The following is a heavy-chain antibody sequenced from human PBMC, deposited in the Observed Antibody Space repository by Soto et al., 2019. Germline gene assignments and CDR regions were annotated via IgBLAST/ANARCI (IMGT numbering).Heavy chain of an antibody. D-gene: IGHD4-4*01. CDR1: GYSFTSYW. V-gene: IGHV5-10-1*01. J-gene: IGHJ6*02. Sequence: PGESLKISCKGSGYSFTSYWISWVRQMPGKGLEWMGRIDPSDSCTNYSPSFQGHVTISADKSISTAYLQWSSLKASDTAMYYCARQEPTVTIVRERYGMDVWGQGTTVTVSS. CDR2: IDPSDSCT. CDR3: ARQEPTVTIVRERYGMDV.